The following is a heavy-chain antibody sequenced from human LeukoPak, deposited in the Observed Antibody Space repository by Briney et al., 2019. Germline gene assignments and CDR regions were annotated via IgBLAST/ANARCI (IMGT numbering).Heavy chain of an antibody. CDR2: AGWAGGTT. V-gene: IGHV3-43*01. Sequence: GGSLRLSCATSGFNFDRYTIHWVRQAPGKGLEWVSLAGWAGGTTYYSDSVRGRFTISRDSGKNSVYLQMNSLTTDDTALYYCAKDRRPASSSWYHFDYWGQGTLVTVSS. J-gene: IGHJ4*02. D-gene: IGHD6-13*01. CDR1: GFNFDRYT. CDR3: AKDRRPASSSWYHFDY.